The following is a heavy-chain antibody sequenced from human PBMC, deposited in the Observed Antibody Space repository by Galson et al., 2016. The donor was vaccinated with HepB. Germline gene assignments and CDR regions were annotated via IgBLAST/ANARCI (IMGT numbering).Heavy chain of an antibody. Sequence: SLRLSCAASGFTFSSYWMHWVRQAPEKGLVWVSRINSDGSSTSYADSVKGRFTISRDNAKNTLYLQMNSLRAEDTAVYYCARVGAFMEWSLGYWGQGTLVTVSS. CDR3: ARVGAFMEWSLGY. CDR1: GFTFSSYW. D-gene: IGHD3-3*02. V-gene: IGHV3-74*01. J-gene: IGHJ4*02. CDR2: INSDGSST.